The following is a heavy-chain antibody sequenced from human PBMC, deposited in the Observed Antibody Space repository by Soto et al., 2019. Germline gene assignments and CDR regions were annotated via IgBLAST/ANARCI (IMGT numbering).Heavy chain of an antibody. J-gene: IGHJ4*02. CDR3: ARGLHYDSISLDDY. D-gene: IGHD3-22*01. CDR2: IIPILGIA. V-gene: IGHV1-69*02. CDR1: GGTFSSYT. Sequence: QVQLVQSGAEVKKPGSSVKVSCKASGGTFSSYTISWVRQAPGQGLEWMGRIIPILGIANYAQKLQGRVTIPADKSTSTAYMALSSLRSEDTAVYYCARGLHYDSISLDDYWGQGTLVTVSS.